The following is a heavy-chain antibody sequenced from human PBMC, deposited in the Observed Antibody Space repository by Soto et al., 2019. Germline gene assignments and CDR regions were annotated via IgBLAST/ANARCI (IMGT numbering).Heavy chain of an antibody. CDR1: GGSISSGGYS. V-gene: IGHV4-30-2*01. Sequence: LSLTCAVSGGSISSGGYSWSWIRQPPGKGLEWIGYIYHSGSTYYNPSLKSRVTISVDRSKNQFSLKLSSVTAADTAVYYCARASNYYGSGSYYNGGWFDPWGQGTLVTVSS. J-gene: IGHJ5*02. CDR2: IYHSGST. CDR3: ARASNYYGSGSYYNGGWFDP. D-gene: IGHD3-10*01.